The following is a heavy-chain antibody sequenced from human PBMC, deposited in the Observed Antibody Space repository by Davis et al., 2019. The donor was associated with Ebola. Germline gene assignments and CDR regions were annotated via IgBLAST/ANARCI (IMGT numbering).Heavy chain of an antibody. V-gene: IGHV6-1*01. Sequence: HSQTLSLTCAISGDSVSGSSGAWNWIRQSPSRGLEWLGRTYYKSKWYNDYAASVKSRITVNPDTSKNQFSLLLNSVTPEDTAIYYCARGWFRSYMDVWGQGTTITVSS. CDR2: TYYKSKWYN. D-gene: IGHD6-19*01. CDR3: ARGWFRSYMDV. CDR1: GDSVSGSSGA. J-gene: IGHJ6*02.